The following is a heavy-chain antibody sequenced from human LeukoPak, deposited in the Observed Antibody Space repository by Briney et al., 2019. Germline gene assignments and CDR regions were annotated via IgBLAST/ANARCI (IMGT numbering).Heavy chain of an antibody. D-gene: IGHD5-12*01. CDR2: ITSSGNYM. V-gene: IGHV3-21*01. CDR1: GLTFSTYG. J-gene: IGHJ4*02. CDR3: ARATDGEI. Sequence: PGGSLRLSCAASGLTFSTYGMNWVRQAPGKGLEWVSSITSSGNYMDYADSVKGRFTISRDNAKNSLYLQMNSLRAEDTAVYYCARATDGEIWGQGTLVTVSS.